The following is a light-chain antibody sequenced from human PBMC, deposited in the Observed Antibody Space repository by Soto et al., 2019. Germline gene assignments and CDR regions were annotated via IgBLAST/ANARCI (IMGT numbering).Light chain of an antibody. V-gene: IGKV3-15*01. J-gene: IGKJ1*01. Sequence: EIVMTQSPATLSVSPGERATLSCRASQSVSSNLAWYQQKPGQAPRLLIYGASTRATGIPARFSGSGSGTEFTLTISSLQSEDFAVYYCRQYNNWPPRAWTFGQGTKGEIK. CDR2: GAS. CDR3: RQYNNWPPRAWT. CDR1: QSVSSN.